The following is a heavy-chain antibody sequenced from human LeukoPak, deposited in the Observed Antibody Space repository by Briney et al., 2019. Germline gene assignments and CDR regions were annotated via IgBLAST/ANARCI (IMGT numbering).Heavy chain of an antibody. CDR3: AKNRRSPSAGVRYFDY. D-gene: IGHD6-19*01. J-gene: IGHJ4*02. Sequence: GRSLRLSCAASGFTFSSYDMRWVRQVPGKGLEWVALIPNDGTNKYYADSVKGRFTISRDNSKNTLYVQMNSLRAEDTAVYYCAKNRRSPSAGVRYFDYWGQRTLVTVSS. CDR1: GFTFSSYD. CDR2: IPNDGTNK. V-gene: IGHV3-30*18.